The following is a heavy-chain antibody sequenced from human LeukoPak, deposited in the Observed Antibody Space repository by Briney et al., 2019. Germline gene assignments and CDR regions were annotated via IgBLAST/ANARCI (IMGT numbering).Heavy chain of an antibody. J-gene: IGHJ4*02. D-gene: IGHD6-19*01. CDR1: GFTFSSYW. Sequence: GGSLRLSCAASGFTFSSYWMSWVRQAPGKGLEWVANIKQDGSEKSYVDSVKGRFTISRDNAKNSLYLQMNSLRAEDTAVYYCARVGRKGIAVAGIDYWGQGTLVTVSS. CDR2: IKQDGSEK. V-gene: IGHV3-7*01. CDR3: ARVGRKGIAVAGIDY.